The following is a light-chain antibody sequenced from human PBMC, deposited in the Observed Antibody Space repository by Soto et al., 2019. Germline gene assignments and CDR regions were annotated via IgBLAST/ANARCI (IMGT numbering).Light chain of an antibody. CDR3: QQYNKWPIT. CDR2: GAS. V-gene: IGKV3-15*01. CDR1: QDVRRN. Sequence: EIVLTQSPATLSVSPGERAILSCRDSQDVRRNLAWYHQKPGQAPRLLIYGASTRATAIPARFSGSGSGTDFTLTIISLESEDFAVYYCQQYNKWPITFGQGTRLEIK. J-gene: IGKJ5*01.